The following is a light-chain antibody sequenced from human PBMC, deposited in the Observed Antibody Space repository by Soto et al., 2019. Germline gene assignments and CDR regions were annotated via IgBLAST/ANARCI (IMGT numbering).Light chain of an antibody. CDR2: KVS. V-gene: IGKV2-30*01. Sequence: DVVMTQSPLSLPVTLGQPASISCRSSQSLVYSDGNTYLNWFQQRPGQSPRRLIYKVSNRDSGVPDRFSGSGSGTDFPLKISRVEAEDVGGYYCMQGTHWPPWNTFGQGTKLEIK. CDR3: MQGTHWPPWNT. J-gene: IGKJ2*01. CDR1: QSLVYSDGNTY.